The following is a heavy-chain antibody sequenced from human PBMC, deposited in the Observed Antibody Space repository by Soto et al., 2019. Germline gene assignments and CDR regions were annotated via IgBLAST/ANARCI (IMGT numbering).Heavy chain of an antibody. D-gene: IGHD6-19*01. CDR2: ISGSGGST. Sequence: EVQLLESGGGLVQPGGSLRLSCAASGFTFSSYAMSWVRQAPGKGLEWVSAISGSGGSTYYADSVKGRFTISRDNSKNTLYLQMNSLSAEDTAVYYCAKGGVDSSGWFEYYFDYWGQGTLVTVSS. CDR1: GFTFSSYA. V-gene: IGHV3-23*01. J-gene: IGHJ4*02. CDR3: AKGGVDSSGWFEYYFDY.